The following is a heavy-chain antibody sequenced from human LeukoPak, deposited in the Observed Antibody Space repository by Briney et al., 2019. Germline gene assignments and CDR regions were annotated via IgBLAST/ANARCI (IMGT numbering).Heavy chain of an antibody. Sequence: ASVKVSCKASVYTFTGYYMHWVRQAPGQGLEWLGWINPNSGDTNFAHKFQGRLNMTRDTSISKAYMDLSRLRSDDTAVYYCARDLAGYNWPDAGFDSWGQGTLVTVSS. V-gene: IGHV1-2*07. CDR3: ARDLAGYNWPDAGFDS. J-gene: IGHJ4*02. CDR2: INPNSGDT. D-gene: IGHD1-20*01. CDR1: VYTFTGYY.